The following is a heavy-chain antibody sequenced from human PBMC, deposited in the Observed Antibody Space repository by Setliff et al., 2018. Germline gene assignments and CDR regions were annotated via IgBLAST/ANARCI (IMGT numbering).Heavy chain of an antibody. J-gene: IGHJ6*03. D-gene: IGHD5-18*01. CDR1: GGSISSSSYY. CDR2: IYYSGST. Sequence: SETLSLTCTVSGGSISSSSYYWGWIRQPPGKGLEWTGSIYYSGSTYYNPSLKSRVTISVDTSKNQFSLKLSSATAADTAVYYCARQGGRRTGLAMAIRYYYYYMDVWGKGTTVTV. V-gene: IGHV4-39*01. CDR3: ARQGGRRTGLAMAIRYYYYYMDV.